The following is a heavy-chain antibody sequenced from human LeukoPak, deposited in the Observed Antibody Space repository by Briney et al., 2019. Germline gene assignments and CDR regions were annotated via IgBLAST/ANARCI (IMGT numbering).Heavy chain of an antibody. V-gene: IGHV4-39*07. J-gene: IGHJ5*02. CDR3: ASRIAARRGNWFDP. CDR2: IYYSGST. Sequence: SETLSLTCTVSGGSISSSSYYWGWIRQPPGKGLEWIGSIYYSGSTYYNPSLKSRVTISVDTSKNQFSLKLSSVTAADTAVYYCASRIAARRGNWFDPWGQGTLVTVSS. CDR1: GGSISSSSYY. D-gene: IGHD6-6*01.